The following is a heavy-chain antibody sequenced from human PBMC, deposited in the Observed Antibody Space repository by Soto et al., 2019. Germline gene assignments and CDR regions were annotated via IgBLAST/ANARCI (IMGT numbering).Heavy chain of an antibody. Sequence: QMQLVQSGPEVKKPGTSVKVSCKASGFTFTSSAMQWVRQARGQRLEWIGWIVVGSGNTNYAQKFQERVTITRDMSTSTAYMELSSLRSEDTAVYYCAAGGYYYGSGSYYYYYMDVWGKGTTVTVSS. CDR2: IVVGSGNT. CDR3: AAGGYYYGSGSYYYYYMDV. D-gene: IGHD3-10*01. CDR1: GFTFTSSA. J-gene: IGHJ6*03. V-gene: IGHV1-58*02.